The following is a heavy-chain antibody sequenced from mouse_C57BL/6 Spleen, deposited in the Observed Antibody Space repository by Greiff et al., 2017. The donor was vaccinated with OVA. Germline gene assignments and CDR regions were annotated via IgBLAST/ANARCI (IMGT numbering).Heavy chain of an antibody. J-gene: IGHJ4*01. CDR3: ARSGGSSENAMDY. Sequence: QVQLQQSGAELVRPGASVKLSCKASGYTFTDYYINWVKQRPGQGLEWIARIYPGSGNTYYNEKFKGKATLTAEKSSSTAYMQLSSLTSEDSAVYFCARSGGSSENAMDYWGQGTSVTVSS. CDR2: IYPGSGNT. CDR1: GYTFTDYY. D-gene: IGHD1-1*01. V-gene: IGHV1-76*01.